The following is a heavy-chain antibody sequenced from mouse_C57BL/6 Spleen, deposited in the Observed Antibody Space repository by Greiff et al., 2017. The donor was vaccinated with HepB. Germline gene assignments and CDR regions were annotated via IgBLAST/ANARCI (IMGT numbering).Heavy chain of an antibody. CDR2: IYPGSGST. Sequence: QVQLQQPGAELVKPGASVKMSCKASGYTFTSYWITWVKQRPGQGLEWIGDIYPGSGSTNYNEKFKSKATLTVDTSSSTAYMQLSSLTSEDSAVYYCARSLYYSNLLAYWGQGTLVTVSA. D-gene: IGHD2-5*01. CDR3: ARSLYYSNLLAY. J-gene: IGHJ3*01. V-gene: IGHV1-55*01. CDR1: GYTFTSYW.